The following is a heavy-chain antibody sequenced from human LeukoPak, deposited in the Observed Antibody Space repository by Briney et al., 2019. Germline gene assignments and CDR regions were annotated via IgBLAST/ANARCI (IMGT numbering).Heavy chain of an antibody. CDR2: INTYNGNT. CDR1: GYTFTNYG. CDR3: TRDLVDGVGAPGAY. Sequence: ASVKVSCKASGYTFTNYGITWMRQAPGQGLEWMGWINTYNGNTNYAQKLQGRATITTDTSTSTAYMELRSLRSNDTAVSYRTRDLVDGVGAPGAYWGQGALVTVSS. D-gene: IGHD1-26*01. J-gene: IGHJ4*02. V-gene: IGHV1-18*01.